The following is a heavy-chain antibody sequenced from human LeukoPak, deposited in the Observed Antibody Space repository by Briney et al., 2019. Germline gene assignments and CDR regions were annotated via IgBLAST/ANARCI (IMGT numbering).Heavy chain of an antibody. CDR2: INHSGST. CDR1: GGSFSGYY. J-gene: IGHJ3*02. V-gene: IGHV4-34*01. CDR3: ASPGSGRHAFDI. Sequence: PSETLSLTCAVYGGSFSGYYWSWIRQPPGKGLELIGEINHSGSTNYNPSLKSRVTISVDTSKNQCSLKLSSVTAADTAVYYCASPGSGRHAFDIWGQGTMVTVSS. D-gene: IGHD3-10*01.